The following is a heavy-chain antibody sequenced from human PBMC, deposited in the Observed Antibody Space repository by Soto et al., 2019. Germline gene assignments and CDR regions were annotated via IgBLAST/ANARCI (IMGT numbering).Heavy chain of an antibody. J-gene: IGHJ4*02. CDR3: ARAGERLIGGRIPSFDY. CDR1: GYTFTSYY. D-gene: IGHD2-15*01. Sequence: ASVKVSCKASGYTFTSYYMHWVRQAPGQGLEWMGIINTSGGSTSYAQKFQGRVTMTRDTSTSTVYMELSSLRSEDTAVYYCARAGERLIGGRIPSFDYWGQGTLVTVSS. V-gene: IGHV1-46*01. CDR2: INTSGGST.